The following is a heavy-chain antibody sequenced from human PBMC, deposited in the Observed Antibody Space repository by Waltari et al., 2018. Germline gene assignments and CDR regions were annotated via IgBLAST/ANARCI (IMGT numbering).Heavy chain of an antibody. CDR2: IIPIFGTA. D-gene: IGHD3-10*01. V-gene: IGHV1-69*14. CDR1: GGTFSSYA. CDR3: ARDRATMVRGVITKTFDY. Sequence: QVQLVQSGAEVKKPGSSVKVSCKASGGTFSSYAISWVRQAPGQGLEWMGGIIPIFGTANYAQKFQGRVTITADKSTSTAYMELSSLRSEDTAVYYCARDRATMVRGVITKTFDYWGQGTLVTVSS. J-gene: IGHJ4*02.